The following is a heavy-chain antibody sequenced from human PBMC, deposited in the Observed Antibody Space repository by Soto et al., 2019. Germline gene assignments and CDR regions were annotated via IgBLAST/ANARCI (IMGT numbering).Heavy chain of an antibody. Sequence: SVKVSCKASGYTFTSYGISWVRQAPGQGLEWMGWISAYNGNTNYAQKLQGRVTMTTDTSTSTAYMELRSLRSDDTAVYYCARDERLRFLEWLLFDYWGQGTLVTVSS. J-gene: IGHJ4*02. D-gene: IGHD3-3*01. CDR3: ARDERLRFLEWLLFDY. V-gene: IGHV1-18*01. CDR1: GYTFTSYG. CDR2: ISAYNGNT.